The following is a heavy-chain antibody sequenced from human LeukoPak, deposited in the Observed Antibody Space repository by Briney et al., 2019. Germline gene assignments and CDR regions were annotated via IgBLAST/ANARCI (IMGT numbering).Heavy chain of an antibody. CDR2: ISTTSTYI. CDR1: GFILSSYS. V-gene: IGHV3-21*01. Sequence: PGGSLRLSCAASGFILSSYSMHWVRQAPGKGLEWVSSISTTSTYIYRTDSVKGRFTISRDNAKNSLYLQMNSLRAEDTAVYYCARGITMVREGEYYFDYWGQGSLVTVSS. D-gene: IGHD3-10*01. J-gene: IGHJ4*02. CDR3: ARGITMVREGEYYFDY.